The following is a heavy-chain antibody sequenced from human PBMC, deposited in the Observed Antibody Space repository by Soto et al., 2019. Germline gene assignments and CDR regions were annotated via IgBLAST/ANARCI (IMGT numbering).Heavy chain of an antibody. J-gene: IGHJ4*02. Sequence: QVQLVQSGADVKKPGASVKVSCKTSGYTFTAYFVHWVRQAPGQGPEWMGWMNGNGGTTYAQKFQGRVNITRDTSINTAYMEFGTRTSGDTAVYYCAIELQRGLDYWGQGTLVTVSS. V-gene: IGHV1-2*02. CDR3: AIELQRGLDY. CDR2: MNGNGGT. CDR1: GYTFTAYF. D-gene: IGHD3-10*01.